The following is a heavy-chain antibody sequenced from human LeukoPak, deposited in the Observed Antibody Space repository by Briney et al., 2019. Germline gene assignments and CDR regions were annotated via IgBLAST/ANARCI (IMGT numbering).Heavy chain of an antibody. V-gene: IGHV3-7*01. CDR1: GFTFSSYC. Sequence: GGSLRLSCVASGFTFSSYCMTWVRQAPGKGLEWVANIKEDGSEEYYVDSVKGRFTISRNNAKNSLYLQMNSLRAEDTAFYYCARDPYGDYYYFDYWGQGTLSPSPQ. D-gene: IGHD4-17*01. J-gene: IGHJ4*02. CDR3: ARDPYGDYYYFDY. CDR2: IKEDGSEE.